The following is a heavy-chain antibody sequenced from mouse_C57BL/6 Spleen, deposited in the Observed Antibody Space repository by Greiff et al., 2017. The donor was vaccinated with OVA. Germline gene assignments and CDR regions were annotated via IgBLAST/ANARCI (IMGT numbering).Heavy chain of an antibody. CDR3: RTGTKGY. CDR2: INPNNGGT. CDR1: GYTFTDYY. V-gene: IGHV1-26*01. D-gene: IGHD4-1*01. J-gene: IGHJ2*01. Sequence: EVQLQQSGPELVKPGASVKISCKASGYTFTDYYMNWVKQSHGKSLEWIGDINPNNGGTSYNQKFKGKATLTVDKSSSTAYMELRSLTSEDAAVYYCRTGTKGYWGQGTTLTVSS.